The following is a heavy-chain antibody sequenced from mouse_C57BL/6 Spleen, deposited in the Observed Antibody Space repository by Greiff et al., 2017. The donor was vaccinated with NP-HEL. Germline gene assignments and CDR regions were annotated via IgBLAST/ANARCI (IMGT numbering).Heavy chain of an antibody. V-gene: IGHV1-69*01. J-gene: IGHJ2*01. CDR3: ARLDSNYGYVDY. Sequence: QVQLQQPGAELVMPGASVKLSCKASGYTFTSYWMHWVKQRPGQGLEWIGEIDPSDSYTNYNQKFKGKSTLTVDKSSSTAYMQLSSLTSEDSAVYYCARLDSNYGYVDYRGQGTTLTVAS. CDR2: IDPSDSYT. D-gene: IGHD2-5*01. CDR1: GYTFTSYW.